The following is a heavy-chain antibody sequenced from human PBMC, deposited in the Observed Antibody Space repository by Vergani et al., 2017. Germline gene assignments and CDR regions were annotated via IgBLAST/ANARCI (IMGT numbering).Heavy chain of an antibody. CDR3: ARVGDLRYFDWCPITNRGNWFDP. J-gene: IGHJ5*02. V-gene: IGHV4-31*03. Sequence: QVQLQESGPGLVKPSQTLSLTCTVSGGSISSGGYYWSWIRQHPGKGLEWIGYIYYSGSTYYNPSLKSRVTRSVDTSKNQFSLKLSSVTAADTAVYYCARVGDLRYFDWCPITNRGNWFDPWGQGTLVTVSS. CDR2: IYYSGST. D-gene: IGHD3-9*01. CDR1: GGSISSGGYY.